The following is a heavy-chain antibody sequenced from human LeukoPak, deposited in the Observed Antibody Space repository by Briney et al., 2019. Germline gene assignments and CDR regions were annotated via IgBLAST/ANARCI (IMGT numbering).Heavy chain of an antibody. CDR2: IYYSGST. CDR1: GGSISSNSYY. Sequence: PSETLSLTCAVSGGSISSNSYYWVWNRPPQGQGLERIGSIYYSGSTYYYPSLKSRVTISVDTSKNEFSLKLSSVTAADTAVYYCARHGSASGWYRSHFDYWGEGTLVTVSS. V-gene: IGHV4-39*01. CDR3: ARHGSASGWYRSHFDY. J-gene: IGHJ4*02. D-gene: IGHD6-19*01.